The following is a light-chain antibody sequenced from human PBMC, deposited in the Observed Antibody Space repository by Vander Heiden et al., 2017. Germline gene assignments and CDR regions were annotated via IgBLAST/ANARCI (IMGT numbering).Light chain of an antibody. V-gene: IGKV1-39*01. Sequence: DIQMTQSPSSLSASVGDRVTITCRASQSISSYLNWYQQKPGKAPKLLIYAASSFQSAVPSTSSGRGSGTDFTLTISMLHPEDLATYYCQQCDTTPYTFGPGTKVEIK. J-gene: IGKJ3*01. CDR2: AAS. CDR1: QSISSY. CDR3: QQCDTTPYT.